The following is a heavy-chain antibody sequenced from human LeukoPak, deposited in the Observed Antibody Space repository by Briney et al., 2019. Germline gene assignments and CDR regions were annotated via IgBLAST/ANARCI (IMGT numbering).Heavy chain of an antibody. J-gene: IGHJ4*02. CDR3: ARTRGSHISMAYLDY. Sequence: ASVKVSCYASGYTFSDNFMHWVRQAPGQGLEWMGWINPKNGDTNYAQKFQGRVTMTRDTSISTAYMELSSLRSDDTAVYYCARTRGSHISMAYLDYWGQGTLVTVSS. CDR2: INPKNGDT. CDR1: GYTFSDNF. V-gene: IGHV1-2*02. D-gene: IGHD2/OR15-2a*01.